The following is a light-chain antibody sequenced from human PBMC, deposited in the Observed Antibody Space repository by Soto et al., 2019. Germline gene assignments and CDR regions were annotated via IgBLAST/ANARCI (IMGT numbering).Light chain of an antibody. CDR2: KVS. Sequence: DVVMTQSPLSLPVTLGQPASISCRSSQSLVSSDGNTYLNWFQQRPGQSPRRLIYKVSNRDSGVPDRFSGSGSVTDFTLKISRVEAEDVGVYYCMQGTHWPRTFGQGTKVEIK. J-gene: IGKJ1*01. CDR3: MQGTHWPRT. V-gene: IGKV2-30*01. CDR1: QSLVSSDGNTY.